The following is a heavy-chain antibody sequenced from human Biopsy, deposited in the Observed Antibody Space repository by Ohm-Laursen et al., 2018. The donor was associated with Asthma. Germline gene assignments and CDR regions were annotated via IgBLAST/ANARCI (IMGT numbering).Heavy chain of an antibody. CDR3: AKDERLYYGSDSKYMQPVPLGD. CDR1: RFTYE. Sequence: SLRLSCTASRFTYEMHWVRQAPGKGLGWVSSITGSGGFTYYADSVKGRFTISRDKSENTLYLQMNSLRAEDTAVYYCAKDERLYYGSDSKYMQPVPLGDWGQGTLVIVSA. CDR2: ITGSGGFT. J-gene: IGHJ4*02. D-gene: IGHD3-10*01. V-gene: IGHV3-23*01.